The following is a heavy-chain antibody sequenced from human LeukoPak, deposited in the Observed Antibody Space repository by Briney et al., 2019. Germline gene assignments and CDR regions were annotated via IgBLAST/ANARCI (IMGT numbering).Heavy chain of an antibody. Sequence: GGSLRLSCVVSGFTFSSYEMNWVRQAPGKGLEWVSFISTSSSYIHYADSVKGRFTISRDNAKNSLYLQMNSLRAEDTAVYYCARTSDTSGRLYWYFDLWGRGTLVTVSS. CDR2: ISTSSSYI. D-gene: IGHD3-22*01. V-gene: IGHV3-21*01. CDR3: ARTSDTSGRLYWYFDL. CDR1: GFTFSSYE. J-gene: IGHJ2*01.